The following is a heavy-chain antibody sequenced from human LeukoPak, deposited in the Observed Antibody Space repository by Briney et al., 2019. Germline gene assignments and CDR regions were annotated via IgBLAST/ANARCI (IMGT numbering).Heavy chain of an antibody. CDR1: GYTFTGYY. Sequence: ASVKVSCKASGYTFTGYYMHWVRQAPGQGLEWMGWINPNSGGTNYAQKFQGRVTMTRDTSISTAYMELSRLRSDDTAVYYCARDLQSIAAAGIDYWGQGTLVTVSS. V-gene: IGHV1-2*02. J-gene: IGHJ4*02. D-gene: IGHD6-13*01. CDR3: ARDLQSIAAAGIDY. CDR2: INPNSGGT.